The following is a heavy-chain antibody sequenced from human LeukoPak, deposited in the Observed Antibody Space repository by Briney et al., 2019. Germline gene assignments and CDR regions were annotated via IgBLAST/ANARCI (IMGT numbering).Heavy chain of an antibody. V-gene: IGHV3-23*01. CDR2: ISGSGGST. J-gene: IGHJ4*02. CDR3: ARWLQRPIDY. D-gene: IGHD5-24*01. Sequence: SGGSLRLSCAASGFTFSTYAMSWVRQPPGKGLEWGSAISGSGGSTYYADAVEGRFTISRDNSKNTLYLQMNSLRAEDTAVYYCARWLQRPIDYWGQGTLVTVSS. CDR1: GFTFSTYA.